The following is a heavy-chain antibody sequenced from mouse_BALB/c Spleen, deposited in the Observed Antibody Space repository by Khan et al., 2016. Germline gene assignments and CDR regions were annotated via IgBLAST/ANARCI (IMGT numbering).Heavy chain of an antibody. CDR2: ISYDGSK. J-gene: IGHJ3*01. CDR3: ATYGNYEGFAY. Sequence: EVQLQESGPGLVKPSQSLSLTCSVTGYSITSGYYWNWIRQFPGNKLEWMGYISYDGSKNYNPSLKNRISCTRDTSKHHFFLKLNSVTAEDTSTYYCATYGNYEGFAYGGQGTLVTVSA. CDR1: GYSITSGYY. V-gene: IGHV3-6*02. D-gene: IGHD2-1*01.